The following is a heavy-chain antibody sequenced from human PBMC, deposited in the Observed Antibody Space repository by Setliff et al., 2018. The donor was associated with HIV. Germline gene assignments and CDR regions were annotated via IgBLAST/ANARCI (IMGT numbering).Heavy chain of an antibody. J-gene: IGHJ5*02. V-gene: IGHV3-21*01. CDR1: GFTFIDYA. CDR2: ISSSGSYI. D-gene: IGHD6-13*01. Sequence: GGSLRLSCATSGFTFIDYALNWVRQAPGGGLEWVSSISSSGSYIYYAGSLKGRFTISRDNARNSLYLQMSSLRAEDTAVYYCARDGTAAAPTWFDPWGQGTLVTVSS. CDR3: ARDGTAAAPTWFDP.